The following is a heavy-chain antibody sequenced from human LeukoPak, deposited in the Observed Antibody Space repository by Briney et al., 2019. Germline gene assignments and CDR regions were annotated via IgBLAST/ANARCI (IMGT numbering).Heavy chain of an antibody. CDR2: ISAYNGNT. D-gene: IGHD3-3*01. Sequence: ASVKVSCKASGYTFTSYGISWVRQAPGQGLEWMGWISAYNGNTNYAQKLQGRVNMTTDTSTSTAYMELRSLRSDDPAVYYCARDSASVEWLLSDYYGMDVWGQGTTVTVSS. CDR3: ARDSASVEWLLSDYYGMDV. CDR1: GYTFTSYG. J-gene: IGHJ6*02. V-gene: IGHV1-18*01.